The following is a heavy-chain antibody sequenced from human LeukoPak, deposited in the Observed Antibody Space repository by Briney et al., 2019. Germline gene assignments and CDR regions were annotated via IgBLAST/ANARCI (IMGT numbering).Heavy chain of an antibody. CDR2: IVVGSGNT. CDR1: GYTFTSYG. V-gene: IGHV1-58*02. Sequence: ASVKVSCKASGYTFTSYGISWVRQARGQRLEWIGWIVVGSGNTNYAQKFQERVTITRDMSTSTAYMELSSLRSEDTAVYYCATVGYDFWSGYWRFDPWGQGTLVTVSS. CDR3: ATVGYDFWSGYWRFDP. D-gene: IGHD3-3*01. J-gene: IGHJ5*02.